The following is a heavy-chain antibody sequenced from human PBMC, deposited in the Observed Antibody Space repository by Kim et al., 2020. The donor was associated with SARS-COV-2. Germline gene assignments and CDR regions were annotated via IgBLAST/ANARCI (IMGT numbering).Heavy chain of an antibody. Sequence: GSLSLTSTISGDSIRSYCWSWFRQPPGKGLEWIGHLYYSGSTKYNPSLKSRVTISLDTSKKQFSLKLNSVTAADTAVYYCARGDFTAAAGNSFFDYWGQGTPVTVSS. J-gene: IGHJ4*02. CDR3: ARGDFTAAAGNSFFDY. CDR1: GDSIRSYC. CDR2: LYYSGST. D-gene: IGHD6-13*01. V-gene: IGHV4-59*01.